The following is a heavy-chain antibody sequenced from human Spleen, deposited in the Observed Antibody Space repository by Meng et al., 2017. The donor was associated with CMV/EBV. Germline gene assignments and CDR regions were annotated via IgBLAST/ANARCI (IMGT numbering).Heavy chain of an antibody. CDR3: AREDGYFRN. CDR2: ITPTGDT. CDR1: GFTFSSYA. V-gene: IGHV3-23*04. D-gene: IGHD5-24*01. Sequence: VESGWGLGQAGGSLCRSCAAFGFTFSSYASSWARQAPGKGLEWVSVITPTGDTHYADSVKGRFTISRDSSMNILHLQMNSLRAEDTAVYYCAREDGYFRNWGQGTLVTVSS. J-gene: IGHJ4*02.